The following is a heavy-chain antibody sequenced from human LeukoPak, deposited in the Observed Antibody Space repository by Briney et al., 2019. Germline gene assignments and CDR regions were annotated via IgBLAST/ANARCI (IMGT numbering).Heavy chain of an antibody. CDR1: GFTFSSYA. D-gene: IGHD2-15*01. V-gene: IGHV3-30-3*01. J-gene: IGHJ4*02. CDR2: ISYDGSNK. CDR3: AKDKGGYCSGGSCYSNDY. Sequence: PGGSLRLSCAASGFTFSSYAMHWVRQAPGKGLEWVAVISYDGSNKYYADSVKGRFTISRDNSKNTLYLQMNSLRAEDTAVYYCAKDKGGYCSGGSCYSNDYWGQGTLVTVSS.